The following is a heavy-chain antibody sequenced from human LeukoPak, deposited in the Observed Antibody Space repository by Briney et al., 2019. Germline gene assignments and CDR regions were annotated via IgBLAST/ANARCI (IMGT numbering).Heavy chain of an antibody. CDR1: GFTFSSYA. J-gene: IGHJ4*02. V-gene: IGHV3-30*04. CDR3: ARGSGSYYLDY. Sequence: PGGSLRLSCAASGFTFSSYAMHWVRQAPGKGLEWVAVISYDGSNKYYADSVKGRFTISRDNSKNTLYLQMNSLRAEDTAVYYCARGSGSYYLDYWGQGTLVTVSP. D-gene: IGHD3-10*01. CDR2: ISYDGSNK.